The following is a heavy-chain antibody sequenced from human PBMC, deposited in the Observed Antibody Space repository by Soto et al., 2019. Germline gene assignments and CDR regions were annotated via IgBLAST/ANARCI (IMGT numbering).Heavy chain of an antibody. J-gene: IGHJ4*02. Sequence: PGGSLRLSCAASGFTFSSYSMNWVRQAPGKGLEWVSSISSSSSYIYYADSVKGRFTISRDNAKNSLYLQMNSLRAEDTAVYYCARVGGYSYNFDEWGQGTLVTVSS. D-gene: IGHD5-18*01. CDR3: ARVGGYSYNFDE. V-gene: IGHV3-21*01. CDR1: GFTFSSYS. CDR2: ISSSSSYI.